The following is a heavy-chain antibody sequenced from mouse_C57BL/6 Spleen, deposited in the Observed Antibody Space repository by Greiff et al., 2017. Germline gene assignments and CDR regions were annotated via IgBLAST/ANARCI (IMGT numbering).Heavy chain of an antibody. V-gene: IGHV1-26*01. Sequence: VQLQQSGPELVKPGASVKISCKASGYTFTDYYMNWVKQSHGKSLEWIGDINPNNGGTSYNQKFKGKATLTVDKSSSTAYMELRSLTSEDSAVYYCARDYYGNFYAMDYWGQGTSVTVSS. J-gene: IGHJ4*01. CDR1: GYTFTDYY. CDR3: ARDYYGNFYAMDY. D-gene: IGHD2-1*01. CDR2: INPNNGGT.